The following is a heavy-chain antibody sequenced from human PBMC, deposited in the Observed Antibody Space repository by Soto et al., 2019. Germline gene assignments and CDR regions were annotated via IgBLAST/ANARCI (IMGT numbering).Heavy chain of an antibody. Sequence: ASVKVSCKASGYTFTGYAMHWVRQAPGQRLEWMGWINAGNGNTKYSQEFQGRVTITRDTSASTAFMELNSLISEDTAVYHCARANDFWSAFDIWGQGTMVTVSS. D-gene: IGHD3-3*01. J-gene: IGHJ3*02. V-gene: IGHV1-3*01. CDR1: GYTFTGYA. CDR2: INAGNGNT. CDR3: ARANDFWSAFDI.